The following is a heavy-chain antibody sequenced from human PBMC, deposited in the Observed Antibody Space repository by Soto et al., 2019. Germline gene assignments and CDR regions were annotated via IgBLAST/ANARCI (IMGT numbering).Heavy chain of an antibody. D-gene: IGHD3-9*01. J-gene: IGHJ4*02. CDR2: ISYDGSNK. Sequence: GGSLRLSCAASGFTFSSYGMHWVRQAPGKGLEWVAVISYDGSNKYYADSVKGRFTISRDNSKNTLYLQMNSLRAEDTAVYYCAKEEWDDDILTSFVYWGQGTLVTVSS. V-gene: IGHV3-30*18. CDR3: AKEEWDDDILTSFVY. CDR1: GFTFSSYG.